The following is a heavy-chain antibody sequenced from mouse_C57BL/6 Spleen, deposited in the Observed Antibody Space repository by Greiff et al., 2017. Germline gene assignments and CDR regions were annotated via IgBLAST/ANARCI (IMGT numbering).Heavy chain of an antibody. CDR1: GFNIKDDY. J-gene: IGHJ3*01. Sequence: VHVKQSGAELVRPGASVKLSCTASGFNIKDDYMHWVKQRPEQGLEWIGWIDPENGDTEYASKFQGKATITADTSSNTAYLQLSSLTSEDTAVYYCTTTSLYYYGSSWFAYWGQGTLVTVSA. D-gene: IGHD1-1*01. V-gene: IGHV14-4*01. CDR2: IDPENGDT. CDR3: TTTSLYYYGSSWFAY.